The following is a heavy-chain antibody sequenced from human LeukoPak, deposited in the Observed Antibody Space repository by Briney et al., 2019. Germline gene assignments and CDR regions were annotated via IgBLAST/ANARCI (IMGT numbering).Heavy chain of an antibody. Sequence: SVKVSCKASGGTFSSYAISWVRQAPGQGLEWMGGIIPIFGTANYAQKFQGRVTITTDESTSTAYMELSSLRSEDTAVYYCASTGRGWFDPWGQGTLVTVSS. J-gene: IGHJ5*02. D-gene: IGHD4-17*01. V-gene: IGHV1-69*05. CDR1: GGTFSSYA. CDR3: ASTGRGWFDP. CDR2: IIPIFGTA.